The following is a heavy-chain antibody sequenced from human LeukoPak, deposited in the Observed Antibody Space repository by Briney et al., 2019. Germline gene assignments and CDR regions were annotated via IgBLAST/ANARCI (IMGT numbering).Heavy chain of an antibody. CDR3: ARGRDRYPFVY. CDR1: GGSFSGYY. V-gene: IGHV4-34*01. D-gene: IGHD2-2*02. J-gene: IGHJ4*02. CDR2: INHSGST. Sequence: SETLSLTCAVYGGSFSGYYWSWIRQHPGKGLEWIGEINHSGSTNYNPSLKSRVTISVDTSKNQFSLKLSSVTAADTAVYYCARGRDRYPFVYWGQGTLVTVSS.